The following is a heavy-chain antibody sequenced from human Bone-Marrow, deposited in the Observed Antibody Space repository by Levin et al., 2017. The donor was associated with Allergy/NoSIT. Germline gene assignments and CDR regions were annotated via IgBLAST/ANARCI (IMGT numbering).Heavy chain of an antibody. CDR3: ASDGYFSGRGYYYGMDV. V-gene: IGHV4-30-4*01. J-gene: IGHJ6*02. D-gene: IGHD1-26*01. CDR2: IYYTGSV. Sequence: PSETLSLTCTVSGGSISRSAYYWTWIRQAPGMGLEWIGYIYYTGSVYSNPSLKNRLSISVDTSKNRLSLNLTSVTAADTAVYYCASDGYFSGRGYYYGMDVWGQGTTVTVSS. CDR1: GGSISRSAYY.